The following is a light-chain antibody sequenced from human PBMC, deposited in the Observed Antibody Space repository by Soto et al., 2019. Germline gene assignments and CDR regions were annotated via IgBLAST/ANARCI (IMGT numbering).Light chain of an antibody. CDR2: SAS. Sequence: DIVMTQSPDSLAVSLGERATLNCKSSQSVLYSSNNKNYLAWYQQKPGQPPKLLIYSASTRESGVPDRFSGSGSGTDFTLTISSLQAEDVAVYYCQQYYSPPSMYTFGQGTKLEIK. V-gene: IGKV4-1*01. J-gene: IGKJ2*01. CDR1: QSVLYSSNNKNY. CDR3: QQYYSPPSMYT.